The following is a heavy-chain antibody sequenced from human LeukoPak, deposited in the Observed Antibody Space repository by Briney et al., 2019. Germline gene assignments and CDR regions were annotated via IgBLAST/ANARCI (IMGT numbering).Heavy chain of an antibody. CDR3: AREGQSVDY. CDR1: GGSISSYY. Sequence: SETLSLTCTASGGSISSYYWSWIRQPPGKGLEWIAYINYSGNTNYNPSLKSRVTISVDTSRNQFSLRLSSVTAADTAVYYCAREGQSVDYWGQGTLVTVSS. CDR2: INYSGNT. D-gene: IGHD4-11*01. J-gene: IGHJ4*02. V-gene: IGHV4-59*01.